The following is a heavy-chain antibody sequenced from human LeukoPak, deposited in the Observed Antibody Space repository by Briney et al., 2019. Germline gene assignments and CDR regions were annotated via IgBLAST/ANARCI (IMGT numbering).Heavy chain of an antibody. Sequence: PGGSLRHSCAASGFTFSSYSMNWVRQAPGKGLEWVSSISSSTSYIFHADSVKGRFTISRDNAKNSLYLQMNSLRAEDTAVYYCARGSYSSGWSFDYWGQGTLVTVSS. V-gene: IGHV3-21*01. J-gene: IGHJ4*02. D-gene: IGHD6-19*01. CDR2: ISSSTSYI. CDR1: GFTFSSYS. CDR3: ARGSYSSGWSFDY.